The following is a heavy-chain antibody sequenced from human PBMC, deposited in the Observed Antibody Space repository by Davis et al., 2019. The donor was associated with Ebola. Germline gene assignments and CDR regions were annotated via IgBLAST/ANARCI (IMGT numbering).Heavy chain of an antibody. CDR2: IYYSGST. D-gene: IGHD6-19*01. V-gene: IGHV4-59*01. Sequence: SETLSLTCTVSGGSISSYYWSWIRQPPGKGLEWIGYIYYSGSTNYNPSLKSRVTISVDTSKNQFSLKLSSVTAADTAVYYCARGPGYSSGWYPKNWFDPWGQGTLVSVSP. J-gene: IGHJ5*02. CDR3: ARGPGYSSGWYPKNWFDP. CDR1: GGSISSYY.